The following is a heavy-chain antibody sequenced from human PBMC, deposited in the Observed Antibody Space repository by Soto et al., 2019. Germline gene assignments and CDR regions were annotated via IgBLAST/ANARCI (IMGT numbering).Heavy chain of an antibody. Sequence: GGSLRLSCAASGFTFSSYGMHWVRQAPGKGLEWVAVIWYVGCNKYYADSVKGRFTISRDSSKNTLYLQMNSLRAEDTAVYYCARDRQWLVLWNFDYWGQGTLVTVSS. D-gene: IGHD6-19*01. CDR2: IWYVGCNK. J-gene: IGHJ4*02. V-gene: IGHV3-33*01. CDR3: ARDRQWLVLWNFDY. CDR1: GFTFSSYG.